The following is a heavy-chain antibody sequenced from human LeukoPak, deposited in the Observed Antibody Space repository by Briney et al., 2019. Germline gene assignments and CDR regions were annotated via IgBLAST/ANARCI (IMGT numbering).Heavy chain of an antibody. CDR2: IYSSGST. Sequence: SETLSLTCSVSGGSVSSDSYFWNWVRQPPGKGLEWIGYIYSSGSTNYNRSLKSRVTISLDTSKNQFSLKLSSVTAADTAVYYCARDRDVAIIGYYYGMDVWGQGTTVTVSS. D-gene: IGHD3-16*02. CDR3: ARDRDVAIIGYYYGMDV. CDR1: GGSVSSDSYF. V-gene: IGHV4-61*01. J-gene: IGHJ6*02.